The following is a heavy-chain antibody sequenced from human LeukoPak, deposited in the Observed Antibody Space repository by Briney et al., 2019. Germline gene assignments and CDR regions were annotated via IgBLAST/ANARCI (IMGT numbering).Heavy chain of an antibody. CDR2: ISGSGGST. V-gene: IGHV3-23*01. J-gene: IGHJ4*02. CDR1: GFTFSSYA. Sequence: GGSLRPSCAASGFTFSSYAMSWVRQAPGKGLEWVSAISGSGGSTYYADSVKGRFTISRDNSKNTLYLQMNSLRAEDTAVYYCAKDNSPVSTVTFDYWGQGTLVTVSS. D-gene: IGHD4-11*01. CDR3: AKDNSPVSTVTFDY.